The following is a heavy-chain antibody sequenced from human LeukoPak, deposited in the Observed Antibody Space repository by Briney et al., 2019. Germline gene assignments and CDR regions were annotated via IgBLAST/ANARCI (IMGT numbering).Heavy chain of an antibody. J-gene: IGHJ5*02. CDR3: ARDRGSSGTSADWFDP. CDR2: ISYDGSNK. CDR1: GFTFSSYA. V-gene: IGHV3-30-3*01. Sequence: PGGSLRLSCAASGFTFSSYAMHWVRQAPGKGLEWVAVISYDGSNKYYADSVKGRFTISRDNSKNTLYLQMNSLRAEDTAVYYCARDRGSSGTSADWFDPWGQGTLVTVSS. D-gene: IGHD6-19*01.